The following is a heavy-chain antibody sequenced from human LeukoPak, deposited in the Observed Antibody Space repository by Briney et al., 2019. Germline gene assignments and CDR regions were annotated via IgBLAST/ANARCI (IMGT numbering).Heavy chain of an antibody. D-gene: IGHD1-7*01. V-gene: IGHV3-7*01. CDR2: IKQDGSEK. CDR1: GFTFSSYW. CDR3: AREKGGTATDYYYYYYMDV. J-gene: IGHJ6*03. Sequence: GGSLRLSCAASGFTFSSYWMSWVRQAPGKGPEWVANIKQDGSEKYYVDSVKGRFTISRDNAKNSLYLQMNSLRAEDTAVYYCAREKGGTATDYYYYYYMDVWGKGTTVTVSS.